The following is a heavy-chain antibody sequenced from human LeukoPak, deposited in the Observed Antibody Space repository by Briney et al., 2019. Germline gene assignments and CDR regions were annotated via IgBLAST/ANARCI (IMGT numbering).Heavy chain of an antibody. CDR3: AKAPPYQLLYGDAFDI. CDR2: ISGSGGST. J-gene: IGHJ3*02. V-gene: IGHV3-23*01. D-gene: IGHD2-2*02. Sequence: GGSLRLSCAASGFNFRSYAMSWVRQAPGKGLEWVSAISGSGGSTYYADSVKGRFTISRDNSKNTLYLQMNSLRAEDTAVYYCAKAPPYQLLYGDAFDIWGQGTMVTVSS. CDR1: GFNFRSYA.